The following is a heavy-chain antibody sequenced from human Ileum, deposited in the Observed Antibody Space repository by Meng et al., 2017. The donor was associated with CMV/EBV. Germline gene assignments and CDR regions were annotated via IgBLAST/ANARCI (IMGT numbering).Heavy chain of an antibody. CDR2: IYYTGST. CDR3: ARGEVLKPLDY. J-gene: IGHJ4*02. V-gene: IGHV4-61*01. CDR1: CVSVGGGSYN. Sequence: CTVSCVSVGGGSYNYNWIGQPPGKRLEWIGYIYYTGSTTYNPSLKSRVTILVDKSKNQFSLKLSSVTAADTAVYYCARGEVLKPLDYWGQGTLVTVSS.